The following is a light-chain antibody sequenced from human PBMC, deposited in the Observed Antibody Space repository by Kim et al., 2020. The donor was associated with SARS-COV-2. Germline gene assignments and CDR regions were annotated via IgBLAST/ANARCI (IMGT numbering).Light chain of an antibody. Sequence: DVVMTQSPLSLPVTLGQPASISCRCSQSLVYSDGNTYLNWFQQRPGQSPRRLIYKVSNRDSGVPDRFSGSGSGTDFTLKISRVEAEDVGVYYCMQGIHPITFGQGTRLEIK. V-gene: IGKV2-30*01. CDR3: MQGIHPIT. J-gene: IGKJ5*01. CDR1: QSLVYSDGNTY. CDR2: KVS.